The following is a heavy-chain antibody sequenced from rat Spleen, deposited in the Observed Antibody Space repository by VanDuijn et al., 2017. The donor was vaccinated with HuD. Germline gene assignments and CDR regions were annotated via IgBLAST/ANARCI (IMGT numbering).Heavy chain of an antibody. J-gene: IGHJ1*01. Sequence: EVHLVESGGGLVQPGRSLKLSCAASGFTFSDYNMAWVRQAPKKGLEWVAYISTGGGSTYYRDSVKGRFTISRDNAKNTQYLQMDSLRSEDTATYYCARTQYVYYGPYWYFDFWGPGTMVTVSS. CDR3: ARTQYVYYGPYWYFDF. V-gene: IGHV5S13*01. CDR1: GFTFSDYN. CDR2: ISTGGGST. D-gene: IGHD1-6*01.